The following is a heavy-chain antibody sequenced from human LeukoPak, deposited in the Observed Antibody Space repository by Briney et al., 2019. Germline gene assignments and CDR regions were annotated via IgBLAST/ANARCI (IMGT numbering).Heavy chain of an antibody. V-gene: IGHV3-23*01. CDR2: ISGSGGAT. CDR3: TRGVTSHFDY. D-gene: IGHD5-18*01. J-gene: IGHJ4*02. Sequence: PGGSLRLSCAASGFTFSGYAMRWVRQAPGKGLEWVSAISGSGGATYYADSVKGRFTISRDNSKNTLYLHMNTLRAEDTAVYYCTRGVTSHFDYWGQGTLVTVSS. CDR1: GFTFSGYA.